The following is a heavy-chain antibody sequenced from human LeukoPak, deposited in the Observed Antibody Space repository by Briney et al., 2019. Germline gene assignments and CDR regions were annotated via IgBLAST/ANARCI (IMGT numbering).Heavy chain of an antibody. CDR2: INPNSGGT. V-gene: IGHV1-2*02. CDR1: GYTFTGYY. J-gene: IGHJ6*03. Sequence: ASVKVSCKASGYTFTGYYMHWVRQAPGQGLEWMGWINPNSGGTNYAQKFQGRVTMTRDTSISTAYMELSRLRSDDTAVYYCAKGRLIAARQGYYYMDVWGKGTTVTVSS. CDR3: AKGRLIAARQGYYYMDV. D-gene: IGHD6-6*01.